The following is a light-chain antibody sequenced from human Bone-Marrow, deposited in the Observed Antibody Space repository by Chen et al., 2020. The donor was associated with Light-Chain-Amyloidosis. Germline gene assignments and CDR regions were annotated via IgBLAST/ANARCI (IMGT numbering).Light chain of an antibody. J-gene: IGKJ4*01. CDR2: GSS. Sequence: EIVLTQSPGTLSLSPGEGANLSCRASQTISSNYLTWYQQKFGQAPRILIYGSSSRGTGIPDRFTGSGSGTDFALTIDRLAREDFGMYYCQQYGTSPLTFGGGTKVELK. CDR3: QQYGTSPLT. CDR1: QTISSNY. V-gene: IGKV3-20*01.